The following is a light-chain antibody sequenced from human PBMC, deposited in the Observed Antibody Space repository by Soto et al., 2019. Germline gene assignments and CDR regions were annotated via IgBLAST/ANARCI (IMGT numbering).Light chain of an antibody. CDR3: GSYSCSSFSV. V-gene: IGLV2-14*01. CDR1: SSDVGGYNY. J-gene: IGLJ3*02. Sequence: QSALTQPASVSGSPGQSITISCTGTSSDVGGYNYVSWYQQHPGKAPKLMIYDVSNRPSGVSNRFSGSKSGNTASLTISGLQAEDEADYYCGSYSCSSFSVFGGGTELTVL. CDR2: DVS.